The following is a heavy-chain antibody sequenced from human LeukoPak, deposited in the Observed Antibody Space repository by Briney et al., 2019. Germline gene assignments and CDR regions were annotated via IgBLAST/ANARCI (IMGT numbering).Heavy chain of an antibody. Sequence: ASETLSLTCTVPGGSISSSSYYWGWIRQPPGKGLEWIGSIYYSGSTYYNPSLKSRVTISVDTSKNQVSLKLSSVTAADTAVYYCARGSRDGYNYVDYFDYWGQGTLVTVSS. CDR2: IYYSGST. D-gene: IGHD5-24*01. J-gene: IGHJ4*02. V-gene: IGHV4-39*07. CDR3: ARGSRDGYNYVDYFDY. CDR1: GGSISSSSYY.